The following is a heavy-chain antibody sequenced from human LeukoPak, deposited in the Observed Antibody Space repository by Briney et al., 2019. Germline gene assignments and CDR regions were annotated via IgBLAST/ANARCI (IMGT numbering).Heavy chain of an antibody. Sequence: GASVKVSCKASGYSFTSYSIFWVRQAPGQRLEWMGWINAGNGNTKYSQKFQGRVTMTRDTSTSTVYMELSSLRSEDTAVYYCARDRAGARRVTYNWFDPWGQGTLVTVSS. D-gene: IGHD3-10*01. J-gene: IGHJ5*02. CDR3: ARDRAGARRVTYNWFDP. CDR1: GYSFTSYS. CDR2: INAGNGNT. V-gene: IGHV1-3*01.